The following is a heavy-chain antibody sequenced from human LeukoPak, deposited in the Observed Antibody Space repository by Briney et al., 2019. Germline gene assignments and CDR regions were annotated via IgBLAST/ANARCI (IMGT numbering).Heavy chain of an antibody. D-gene: IGHD6-13*01. V-gene: IGHV3-30*04. CDR2: ISYDGSNK. CDR3: AKDHTAGTCYYYYGMDV. CDR1: GFTFSSYA. Sequence: GGSLRLSCAASGFTFSSYAMHWVRQAPGKGLEWVAVISYDGSNKYYGDSVKGRFTISRDNSKNTLYLQMNSLRAEDTTVYYCAKDHTAGTCYYYYGMDVWGQGTTVTVSS. J-gene: IGHJ6*02.